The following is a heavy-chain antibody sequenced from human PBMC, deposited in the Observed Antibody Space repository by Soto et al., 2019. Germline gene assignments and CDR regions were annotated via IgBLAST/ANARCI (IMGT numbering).Heavy chain of an antibody. D-gene: IGHD5-18*01. V-gene: IGHV5-51*01. J-gene: IGHJ4*02. CDR3: ARREDSAIALDY. CDR1: GYTFTIYW. Sequence: PGESLKISCQVSGYTFTIYWIGWVRQMPGKGLEWMGIIYPSDSDTRYSPSFQGQVTISADKSISTAYLQWSTLKASDTAMYYCARREDSAIALDYWGPGTLVTVSS. CDR2: IYPSDSDT.